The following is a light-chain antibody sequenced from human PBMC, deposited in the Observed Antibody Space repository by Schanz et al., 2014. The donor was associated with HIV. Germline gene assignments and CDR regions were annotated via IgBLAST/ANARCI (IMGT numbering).Light chain of an antibody. J-gene: IGKJ1*01. CDR1: PRLSSSY. Sequence: EIVLTQSPGSLSLSPGERATLSCGASPRLSSSYLAWYQQKPGQAPRLLIFGASNRAAGIPDRFSGGESGTDFTLTISRVEPEDYAVYFCQQYGSPPWTFGQGTKVEVK. CDR2: GAS. V-gene: IGKV3-20*01. CDR3: QQYGSPPWT.